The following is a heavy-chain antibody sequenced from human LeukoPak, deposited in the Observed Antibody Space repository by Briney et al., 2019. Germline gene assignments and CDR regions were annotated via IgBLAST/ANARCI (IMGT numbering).Heavy chain of an antibody. J-gene: IGHJ6*02. Sequence: GGSLRLSCATSGFTFRSYAMIWVRQAPERGLQWVSGISGSGTYYADFAKGRFTISRDNAKNTLYLQMNTLRVEDTAVYYCTRDLMDYDVSTGLHHYYMDVWGQGTTVTVSS. V-gene: IGHV3-23*01. CDR2: ISGSGT. CDR1: GFTFRSYA. D-gene: IGHD3-9*01. CDR3: TRDLMDYDVSTGLHHYYMDV.